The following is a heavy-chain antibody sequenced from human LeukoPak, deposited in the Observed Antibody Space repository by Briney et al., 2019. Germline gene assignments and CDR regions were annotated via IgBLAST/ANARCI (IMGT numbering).Heavy chain of an antibody. J-gene: IGHJ4*02. CDR1: GGSISSYY. Sequence: SETLSLTCAVSGGSISSYYWSWIRQPPGKGLEWVGGIYYTGTTKYNPSLKSRVTISVDTSKNQFSLKLRSVTAADTAVYYCARAPFSRGFGEYYFDYWGQGTLVTVSS. V-gene: IGHV4-59*01. CDR3: ARAPFSRGFGEYYFDY. CDR2: IYYTGTT. D-gene: IGHD3-10*01.